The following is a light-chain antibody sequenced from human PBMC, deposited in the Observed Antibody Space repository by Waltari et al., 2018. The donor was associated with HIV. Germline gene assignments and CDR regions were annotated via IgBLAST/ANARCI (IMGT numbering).Light chain of an antibody. CDR1: HSNLGNNY. CDR3: GTWDSSLNLYV. J-gene: IGLJ1*01. V-gene: IGLV1-51*01. Sequence: QSVLTQPPSVSAAPGQKVAISCSGGHSNLGNNYVSWYQQVPVTAPRLLIYDNGKLPPGSPDRFSASKAGVSATLCITGLQSVDEAEYYCGTWDSSLNLYVFGPGTTVAVL. CDR2: DNG.